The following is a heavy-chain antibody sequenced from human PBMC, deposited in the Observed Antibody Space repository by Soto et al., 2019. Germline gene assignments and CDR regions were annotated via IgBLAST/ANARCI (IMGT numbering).Heavy chain of an antibody. Sequence: SETLSLTCAVSVGSISSSNWWSWVRQPPGKGLGWIGEIYHSGSTNYNPSLKSRVTISVDKSKNQFSLKLSSVTAADTAVYYCARSPDSSGYYPRWYYYGMDVWGQGTTVTVSS. CDR2: IYHSGST. CDR3: ARSPDSSGYYPRWYYYGMDV. V-gene: IGHV4-4*02. D-gene: IGHD3-22*01. J-gene: IGHJ6*02. CDR1: VGSISSSNW.